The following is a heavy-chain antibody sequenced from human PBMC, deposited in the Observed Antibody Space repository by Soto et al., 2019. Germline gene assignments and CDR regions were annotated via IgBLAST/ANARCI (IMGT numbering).Heavy chain of an antibody. CDR2: IYYSGST. J-gene: IGHJ5*02. CDR3: ARWWSGSRQGLDP. V-gene: IGHV4-31*03. D-gene: IGHD3-3*01. Sequence: QVQLQESGPGLVKPSQTLSLTCTVSGGSISSGDYYWSWIRQHPGKGLEWIGYIYYSGSTYYNPSLKSRVTISVETSKKQFSLKMSSVTAADTAVYYCARWWSGSRQGLDPWGQGTLVTVSS. CDR1: GGSISSGDYY.